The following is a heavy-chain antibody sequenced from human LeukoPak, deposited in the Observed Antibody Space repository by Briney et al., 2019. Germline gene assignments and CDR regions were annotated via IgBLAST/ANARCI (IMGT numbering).Heavy chain of an antibody. CDR2: ISAYNGNT. J-gene: IGHJ4*02. Sequence: ASVKVSCKASGYTFTSYGISWVRQAPGQGLEWMGWISAYNGNTNYAQKLQGRVTITADESTSTAYMELSSLRSEDTAVYCCARSYYTVTTYIFRFDYWGQGTLVTVSS. CDR1: GYTFTSYG. CDR3: ARSYYTVTTYIFRFDY. V-gene: IGHV1-18*01. D-gene: IGHD4-17*01.